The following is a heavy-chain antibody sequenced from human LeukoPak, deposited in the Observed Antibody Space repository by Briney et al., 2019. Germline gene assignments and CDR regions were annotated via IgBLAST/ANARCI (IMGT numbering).Heavy chain of an antibody. V-gene: IGHV3-7*02. CDR2: INEDGSEK. CDR1: GFSFSSYW. D-gene: IGHD1-1*01. CDR3: ATYKNQPHTLFFDF. J-gene: IGHJ4*02. Sequence: GGSLRLSCGASGFSFSSYWMTWVRQAPGKGLEWVANINEDGSEKNYVDSVKGRFTTSRDNARNSLSLQMNSLRSEDTAVYYCATYKNQPHTLFFDFWGQGALVTVSA.